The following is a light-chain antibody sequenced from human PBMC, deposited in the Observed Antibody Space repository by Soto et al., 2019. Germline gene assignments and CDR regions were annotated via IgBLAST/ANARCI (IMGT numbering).Light chain of an antibody. Sequence: EIVLTQSPATLSLSPGERATLSCRASQSVSSYLAWYQQKPGQAPRLLIYDASNRATGIPARFSGSGSGTDFTLTISSLEPADFAVYYCQQRSNCPPYTFGQGTKLEIK. CDR2: DAS. V-gene: IGKV3-11*01. CDR1: QSVSSY. CDR3: QQRSNCPPYT. J-gene: IGKJ2*01.